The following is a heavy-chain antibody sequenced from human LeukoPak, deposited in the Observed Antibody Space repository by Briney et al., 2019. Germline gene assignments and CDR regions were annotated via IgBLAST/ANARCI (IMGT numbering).Heavy chain of an antibody. J-gene: IGHJ6*02. Sequence: ASVKVSCKASGGTFSSYAISWVRQAPGQGLEWMGIINPSGGSTSYAQKFQGRVTMTRDTSTSTVYMELSSLRSEDTAVYYCARDQTSTVTTPGYYYYGMDVWGQGTTVTVSS. CDR1: GGTFSSYA. V-gene: IGHV1-46*01. D-gene: IGHD4-17*01. CDR2: INPSGGST. CDR3: ARDQTSTVTTPGYYYYGMDV.